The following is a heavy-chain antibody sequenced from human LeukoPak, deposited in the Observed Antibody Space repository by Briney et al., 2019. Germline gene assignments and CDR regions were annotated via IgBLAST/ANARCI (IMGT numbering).Heavy chain of an antibody. CDR2: IWTSGSSI. V-gene: IGHV3-48*03. CDR3: ARDRVRGVLKGAYYYYGMDV. Sequence: GGSLRLSCAASGFTFSSYEMNWVRQAPGKGLEWVSYIWTSGSSIYYTASVEGRFTISRDNAKNSMYLQMNSLRAEDTAVYYCARDRVRGVLKGAYYYYGMDVWGQGTTVTVSS. J-gene: IGHJ6*02. CDR1: GFTFSSYE. D-gene: IGHD3-10*01.